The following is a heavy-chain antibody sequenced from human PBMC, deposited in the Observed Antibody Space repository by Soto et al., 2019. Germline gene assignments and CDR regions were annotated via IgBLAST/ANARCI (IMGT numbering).Heavy chain of an antibody. Sequence: GESLKISCKASGYGFSSSWIAWVRQSPGKGLEWMGIIYPGDSETRYSPSFRGQVTISADTSTNTAFLQWSRLKASDRGIYYCAKHVDNCGAHYYLESWGQGTQVTFSS. CDR3: AKHVDNCGAHYYLES. CDR2: IYPGDSET. D-gene: IGHD2-21*01. CDR1: GYGFSSSW. J-gene: IGHJ4*02. V-gene: IGHV5-51*01.